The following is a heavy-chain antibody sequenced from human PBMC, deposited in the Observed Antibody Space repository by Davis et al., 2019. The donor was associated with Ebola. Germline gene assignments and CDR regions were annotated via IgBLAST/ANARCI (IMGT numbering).Heavy chain of an antibody. CDR1: GFTFSSYW. CDR2: IYSGGST. J-gene: IGHJ4*02. Sequence: GESLKISCAASGFTFSSYWMSWVRQAPGKGLEWVSVIYSGGSTYYADSVKGRFTISRDNSKNTLYLQMNSLRAEDTAVYYCATAMVQGVISMVDYWGQGTLVTVSS. V-gene: IGHV3-66*01. D-gene: IGHD3-10*01. CDR3: ATAMVQGVISMVDY.